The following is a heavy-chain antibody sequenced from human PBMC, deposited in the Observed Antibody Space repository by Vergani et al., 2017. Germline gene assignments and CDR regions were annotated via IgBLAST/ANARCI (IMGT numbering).Heavy chain of an antibody. Sequence: EVQLVESGGGLVQPGGSLRLSCAASGFTFSSYDMHWVRQATGKGLEWVSAIGTAGDTYYPGSVKGPFTISRENAKNSLYLQMNSLRAGDTAVYYCARGGSFRTNYYYYGMDVGGQGTTVTVSS. V-gene: IGHV3-13*01. D-gene: IGHD2-15*01. CDR1: GFTFSSYD. CDR2: IGTAGDT. CDR3: ARGGSFRTNYYYYGMDV. J-gene: IGHJ6*02.